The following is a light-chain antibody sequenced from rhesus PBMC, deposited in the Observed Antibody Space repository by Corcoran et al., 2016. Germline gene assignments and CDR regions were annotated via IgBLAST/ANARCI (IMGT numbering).Light chain of an antibody. V-gene: IGLV2-13*03. CDR2: EVS. J-gene: IGLJ1*01. Sequence: QAAPTQSPSVSGSPGQSVTISCTGTSSDIGGYNRVSWYQHHPGNAPKLILYEVSKRTSGVSDRFSGSKSDNTASLTISGLQAEDEADYYCSSYATGSTYIFGTGTRLTVL. CDR1: SSDIGGYNR. CDR3: SSYATGSTYI.